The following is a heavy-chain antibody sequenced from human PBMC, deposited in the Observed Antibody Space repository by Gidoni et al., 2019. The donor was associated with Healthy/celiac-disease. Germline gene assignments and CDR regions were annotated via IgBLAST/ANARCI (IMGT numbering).Heavy chain of an antibody. CDR3: AREYMVTTNNVSPWFDP. CDR2: IWYDGSNK. CDR1: GFTFSNYG. V-gene: IGHV3-33*01. Sequence: QVQLVESGGGVVQPGRSLRLSCAASGFTFSNYGMHWVRQAPGKGLEWVAVIWYDGSNKYYADTVKGRFTISRDNSKNTLYLQRNSLRAEDTAVYYCAREYMVTTNNVSPWFDPWGQGTLVTVSS. D-gene: IGHD5-12*01. J-gene: IGHJ5*02.